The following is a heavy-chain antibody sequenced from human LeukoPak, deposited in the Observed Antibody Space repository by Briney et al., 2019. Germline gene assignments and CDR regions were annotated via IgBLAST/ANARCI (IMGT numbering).Heavy chain of an antibody. J-gene: IGHJ6*03. CDR3: ARKGAGLSKYMDV. CDR1: GFTFSSYG. D-gene: IGHD3-16*01. CDR2: ISSSGSSK. V-gene: IGHV3-48*04. Sequence: GGSLRLSCAASGFTFSSYGMTWVRQAPGKGLEWVSDISSSGSSKYYADSVKGRFTISRDNAKNSLYLQMNSLRAEDTAVFYCARKGAGLSKYMDVWGKGTTVTISS.